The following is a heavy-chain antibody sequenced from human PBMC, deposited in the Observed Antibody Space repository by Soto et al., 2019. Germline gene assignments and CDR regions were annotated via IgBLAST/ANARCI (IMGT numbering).Heavy chain of an antibody. CDR3: AKSGSSSFGWYNWFDP. CDR2: ISGSGGST. J-gene: IGHJ5*02. CDR1: GFTFSSYA. V-gene: IGHV3-23*01. D-gene: IGHD6-6*01. Sequence: GGSLRLSXAASGFTFSSYAMSWVRQAPGKGLEWVSAISGSGGSTYYADSVKGRFTISRDNSKNTLYPQMNSLRAEDTAVYYCAKSGSSSFGWYNWFDPWGQGTLVTVSS.